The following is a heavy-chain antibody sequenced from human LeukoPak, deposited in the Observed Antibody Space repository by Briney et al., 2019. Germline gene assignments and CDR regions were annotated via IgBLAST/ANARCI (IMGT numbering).Heavy chain of an antibody. CDR3: ARVDRDYCSSTSCYEGPLYYMDV. V-gene: IGHV1-8*01. CDR1: GYTLTSYD. J-gene: IGHJ6*03. CDR2: MNPNSGNT. Sequence: ASVKVSCKASGYTLTSYDINWVRQATGQGLEWMGWMNPNSGNTGYAQKFQGRVTMTRNTSISTAYMELSSLRSEDTAVYYCARVDRDYCSSTSCYEGPLYYMDVWGKGTTVTISS. D-gene: IGHD2-2*01.